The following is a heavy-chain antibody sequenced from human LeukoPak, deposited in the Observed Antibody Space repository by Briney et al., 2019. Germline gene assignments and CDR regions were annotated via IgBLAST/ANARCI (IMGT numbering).Heavy chain of an antibody. Sequence: PGGSLRLSCVASGFTFSSYAVTWVRQAPGKGLEWVSAISGSGGSTYYADSVKGRFTISRDNSKNTLYLQMNSLRAEDTAVYSCAQTKGYPYYFDYWGQGILVTVSS. CDR1: GFTFSSYA. CDR3: AQTKGYPYYFDY. V-gene: IGHV3-23*01. J-gene: IGHJ4*02. D-gene: IGHD6-13*01. CDR2: ISGSGGST.